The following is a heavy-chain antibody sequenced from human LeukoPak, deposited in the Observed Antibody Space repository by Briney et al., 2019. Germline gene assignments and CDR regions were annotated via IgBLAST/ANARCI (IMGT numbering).Heavy chain of an antibody. D-gene: IGHD3-3*01. Sequence: SETLSLTCTVSGGSISSSSYYWSWIRQPPGKGLEWIGYIYYSGSTNYNPSLKSRVTISVDTSKNQFSLKLSSVTAADTAVYYCARDSQYDFWSGYYTGYFDYWGQGTLVTVSS. V-gene: IGHV4-61*01. CDR2: IYYSGST. CDR3: ARDSQYDFWSGYYTGYFDY. CDR1: GGSISSSSYY. J-gene: IGHJ4*02.